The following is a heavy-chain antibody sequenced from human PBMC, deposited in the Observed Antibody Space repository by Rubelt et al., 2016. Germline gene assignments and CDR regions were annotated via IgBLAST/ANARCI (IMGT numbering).Heavy chain of an antibody. CDR3: ARDPPGLGIDY. CDR1: GFTFSYHW. J-gene: IGHJ4*02. Sequence: EVQLVESGGGLVQPGGSLRLSCAASGFTFSYHWMHWVRQVPGKGLVWVSYITSDGSITAYADSVEGRFTISRDNAKNTLYLQMNSLRAEDTAVYYCARDPPGLGIDYWGLGTLVTVSS. CDR2: ITSDGSIT. V-gene: IGHV3-74*03.